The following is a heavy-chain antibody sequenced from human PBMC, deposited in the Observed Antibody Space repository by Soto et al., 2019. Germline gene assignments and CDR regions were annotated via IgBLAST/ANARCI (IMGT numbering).Heavy chain of an antibody. J-gene: IGHJ4*02. CDR3: ARGHIVVVTAIDYFDY. CDR2: INHSGST. V-gene: IGHV4-34*01. D-gene: IGHD2-21*02. Sequence: PSETLSLTCAVYGGSFSGYYWSWIRQPPGKGLEWIGEINHSGSTNYNPSLKSRVTISVDTSKNQFSLKLSSVTAADTAVYYCARGHIVVVTAIDYFDYWGQGTLVTVSP. CDR1: GGSFSGYY.